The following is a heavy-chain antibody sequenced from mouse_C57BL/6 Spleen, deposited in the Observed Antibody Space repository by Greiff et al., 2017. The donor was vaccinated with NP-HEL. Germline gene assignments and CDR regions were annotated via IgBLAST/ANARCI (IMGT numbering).Heavy chain of an antibody. J-gene: IGHJ3*01. V-gene: IGHV1-59*01. Sequence: QVQLQQPGAELVRPGTSVKLSCKASGYTFTSSWMHWVKQRPGQGLEWIGVIDPSDSYTNYNQKFKGKATLTVDTSSSTAYMQLSSLTSEDSAVYYCAREGSTTVVAEAYWGQGTLVTVSA. CDR2: IDPSDSYT. CDR3: AREGSTTVVAEAY. CDR1: GYTFTSSW. D-gene: IGHD1-1*01.